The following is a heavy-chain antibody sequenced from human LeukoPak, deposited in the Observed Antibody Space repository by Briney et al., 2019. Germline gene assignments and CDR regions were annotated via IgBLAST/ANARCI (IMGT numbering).Heavy chain of an antibody. D-gene: IGHD3-9*01. CDR1: GYTFTSYG. Sequence: ASVTVSCKASGYTFTSYGISWVRQAPGQGLEWMGWISAYNGNTNYAQKLQGRVTMTTDTSTSTAYMELRSLRSDDTAVYYCARADAATTYYDILTGYYRPPSYYYYGMDVWGQGTTVTVSS. CDR3: ARADAATTYYDILTGYYRPPSYYYYGMDV. J-gene: IGHJ6*02. V-gene: IGHV1-18*01. CDR2: ISAYNGNT.